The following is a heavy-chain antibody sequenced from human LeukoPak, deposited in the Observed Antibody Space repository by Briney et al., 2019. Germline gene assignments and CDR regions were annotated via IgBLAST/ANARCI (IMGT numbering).Heavy chain of an antibody. CDR2: IGSSGDTT. Sequence: GGSLRLSCAASGFTFSSYAMSWVRQAPGKGLEWVSSIGSSGDTTYYAGSVKGRFTISRDNSKNTLYLQMNSLRAEDTAVYYCARDQTVVTEFNWFDPWGQGTLVTVSS. J-gene: IGHJ5*02. D-gene: IGHD4-23*01. V-gene: IGHV3-23*01. CDR1: GFTFSSYA. CDR3: ARDQTVVTEFNWFDP.